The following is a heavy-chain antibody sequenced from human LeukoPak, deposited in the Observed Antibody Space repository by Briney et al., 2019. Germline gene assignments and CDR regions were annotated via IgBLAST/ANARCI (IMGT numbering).Heavy chain of an antibody. D-gene: IGHD1-26*01. CDR1: GGSFSGYY. J-gene: IGHJ4*02. Sequence: SETLSLTCAVYGGSFSGYYWSWIRQPAGKGLEWIGRIYTSGSTNYNPSLKSRVTMSVDTSKNQFSLKLSSVTAADTAVYYCARLVRGSYYFDYWGQGTLVTVSS. CDR2: IYTSGST. V-gene: IGHV4-59*10. CDR3: ARLVRGSYYFDY.